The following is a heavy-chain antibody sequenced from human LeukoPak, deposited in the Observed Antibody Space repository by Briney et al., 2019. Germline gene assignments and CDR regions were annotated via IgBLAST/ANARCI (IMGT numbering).Heavy chain of an antibody. CDR2: IYYSGST. D-gene: IGHD5-24*01. J-gene: IGHJ4*02. CDR3: AREEMATIPGSFDY. V-gene: IGHV4-59*01. Sequence: KPSETLSLTCTVSGGSITTYYWSWIRQPPGKGLEWIGYIYYSGSTNYNPSLKSRVTISVDTSKNQFSLKLSSVTAADTAVYYCAREEMATIPGSFDYWGQGTLVTVSS. CDR1: GGSITTYY.